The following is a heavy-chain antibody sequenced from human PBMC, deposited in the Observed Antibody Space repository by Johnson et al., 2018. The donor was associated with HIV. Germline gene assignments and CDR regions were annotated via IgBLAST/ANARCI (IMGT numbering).Heavy chain of an antibody. D-gene: IGHD5-18*01. CDR2: ISSSGSTI. J-gene: IGHJ3*02. Sequence: VQLVESGGGLVKPGGSLRLSCAASGFTFSDYYMSWIRQAPGKGLAWVSYISSSGSTIDYADSVMGRLPISRENAKNTLYLQMNSMRAEDTAVYYCAKDGHSYGRGPDAFDIWGQGTMVTVS. CDR1: GFTFSDYY. V-gene: IGHV3-11*01. CDR3: AKDGHSYGRGPDAFDI.